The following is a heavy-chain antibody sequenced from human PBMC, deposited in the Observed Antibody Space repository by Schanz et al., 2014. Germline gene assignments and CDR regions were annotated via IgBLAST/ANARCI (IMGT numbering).Heavy chain of an antibody. CDR3: RQRERGYSYGYPEY. V-gene: IGHV3-15*01. CDR1: GFTFSNAW. J-gene: IGHJ4*02. Sequence: EVQLVESGGGLIHPGGSLRLSCAASGFTFSNAWMSWVRQAPGKGLEWVGRIKSKTDGGTTDYAAPVKGRFTISRDDSKNTLYLQMNSLKTEDTAVYYCRQRERGYSYGYPEYWGQGTLVTVSS. CDR2: IKSKTDGGTT. D-gene: IGHD5-18*01.